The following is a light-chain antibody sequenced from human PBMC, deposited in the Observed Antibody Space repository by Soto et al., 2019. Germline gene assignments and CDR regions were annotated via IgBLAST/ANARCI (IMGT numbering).Light chain of an antibody. CDR2: GAS. CDR1: QSVNSNY. J-gene: IGKJ1*01. Sequence: EIVLTQSPGTLSLSPGERATLSCRASQSVNSNYLAWYQRKPGQAPRLLIYGASNRATDIPYRFSASGSGTDFNLTITRPEAEDFAVYYCQQYYSTPPTFGHRTKVEVK. CDR3: QQYYSTPPT. V-gene: IGKV3-20*01.